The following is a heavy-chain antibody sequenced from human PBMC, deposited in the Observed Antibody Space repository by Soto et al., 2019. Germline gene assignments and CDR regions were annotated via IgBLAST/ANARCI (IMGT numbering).Heavy chain of an antibody. Sequence: EVQLLESGGGLVQPGGSLRLSCVGSGFTFINHAMNWVRQAPGKGLEWVSGISGGGDRTFDADSVKGRFTISRDNSKNTVNLQMNSLRADDTALYYCARKVLGSTTRPDYWYFDLWGRGTLVTVSS. V-gene: IGHV3-23*01. CDR1: GFTFINHA. CDR2: ISGGGDRT. D-gene: IGHD3-16*01. CDR3: ARKVLGSTTRPDYWYFDL. J-gene: IGHJ2*01.